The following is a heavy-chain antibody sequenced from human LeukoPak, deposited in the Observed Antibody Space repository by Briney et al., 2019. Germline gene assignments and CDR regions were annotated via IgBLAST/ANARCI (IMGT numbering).Heavy chain of an antibody. J-gene: IGHJ5*02. CDR3: ARQRDGYKVWFDP. V-gene: IGHV5-51*01. D-gene: IGHD5-24*01. Sequence: GESLKISCKGSGYSFTSYWSGWVRQMPGKGREWMGIIYPGDSDTRYSPSFQGQVTISADKSISTAYLQWSSLKASDTAMYYCARQRDGYKVWFDPWGQGPLVTVSS. CDR2: IYPGDSDT. CDR1: GYSFTSYW.